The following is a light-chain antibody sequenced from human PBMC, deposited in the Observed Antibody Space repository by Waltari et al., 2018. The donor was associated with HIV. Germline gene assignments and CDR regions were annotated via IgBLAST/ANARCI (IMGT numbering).Light chain of an antibody. J-gene: IGLJ2*01. Sequence: QSALTQPASVSGSPGQSITISCTGTSSDVGGYNYVSWYQQHPGKAPKLMIYEVSTRPSGSANRFSGSKSGNTASLTISGLQAEDAADYYCSSYTSSSLVVFGGGTKLTVL. CDR2: EVS. CDR3: SSYTSSSLVV. V-gene: IGLV2-14*01. CDR1: SSDVGGYNY.